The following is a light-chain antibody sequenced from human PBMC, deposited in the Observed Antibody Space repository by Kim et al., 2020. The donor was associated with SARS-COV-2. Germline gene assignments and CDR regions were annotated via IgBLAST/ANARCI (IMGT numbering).Light chain of an antibody. V-gene: IGKV1-5*03. J-gene: IGKJ2*03. CDR2: KAS. CDR3: QQYHSHNS. CDR1: QSIDTW. Sequence: DIQMTQSPSTLSASVGDRVTITCRASQSIDTWLAWYQQKPGKAPKVLIHKASTLERGVPSRFSGSGFGTEFTLTISSPQPDDFATYYCQQYHSHNSFGQGTKLEI.